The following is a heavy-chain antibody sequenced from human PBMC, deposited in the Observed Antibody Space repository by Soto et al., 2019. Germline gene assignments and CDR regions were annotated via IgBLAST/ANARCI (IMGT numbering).Heavy chain of an antibody. CDR3: ARKDYSDYHGMDV. Sequence: QVQLQESGPGLVKPSQTLSLTCTVSGDSISNDDYYWNWIRQPPGKGLEWIGYIHYRGSTNYNPSLTSRITMSVDMSKTQFSLNLSSVTAADTAVYYCARKDYSDYHGMDVWGPGITVTV. V-gene: IGHV4-30-4*01. J-gene: IGHJ6*02. CDR2: IHYRGST. D-gene: IGHD4-4*01. CDR1: GDSISNDDYY.